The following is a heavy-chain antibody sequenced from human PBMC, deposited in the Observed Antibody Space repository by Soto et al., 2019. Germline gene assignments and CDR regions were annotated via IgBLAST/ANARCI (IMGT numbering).Heavy chain of an antibody. D-gene: IGHD2-8*01. V-gene: IGHV1-46*01. CDR2: IYPGGVNI. CDR1: GYSFTSHY. CDR3: AHRMGFPDQYYFDY. Sequence: ASVKVSCKAIGYSFTSHYMHWVRQAPGQGLEWMGTIYPGGVNIGYAQKFKGRVTMTKDTSTSTVYMELNSLTSEDTAVYYCAHRMGFPDQYYFDYWGQGTLVTVSS. J-gene: IGHJ4*02.